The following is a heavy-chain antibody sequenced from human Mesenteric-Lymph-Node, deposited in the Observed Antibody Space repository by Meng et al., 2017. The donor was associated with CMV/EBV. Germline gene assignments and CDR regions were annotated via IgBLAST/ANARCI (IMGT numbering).Heavy chain of an antibody. D-gene: IGHD6-6*01. J-gene: IGHJ4*02. CDR2: IYPGDSDT. Sequence: GGSLRLSCKGSGYSFTSYWISWVRQMPGKGLEWMGIIYPGDSDTRYSPSFQGQVTISADKSISTAYLQWSSLKASDTAMYYCARFPLAATDYWGQGTLVTVSS. CDR3: ARFPLAATDY. V-gene: IGHV5-51*01. CDR1: GYSFTSYW.